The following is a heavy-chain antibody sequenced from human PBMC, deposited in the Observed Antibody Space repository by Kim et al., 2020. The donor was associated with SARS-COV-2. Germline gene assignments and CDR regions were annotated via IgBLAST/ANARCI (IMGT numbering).Heavy chain of an antibody. Sequence: SSNSTARYYADSVKGRFTISRDNTKNSLFLQMNSLRAEDTAVYFCVRGLIWGRGTMVTVSS. J-gene: IGHJ3*02. CDR3: VRGLI. V-gene: IGHV3-48*04. CDR2: SSNSTAR.